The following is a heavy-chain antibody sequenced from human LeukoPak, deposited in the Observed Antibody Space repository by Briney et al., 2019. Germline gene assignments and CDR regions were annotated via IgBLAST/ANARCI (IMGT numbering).Heavy chain of an antibody. CDR2: INTYSGNT. CDR1: DYTFTNYG. J-gene: IGHJ4*02. Sequence: ASVKVSCKASDYTFTNYGISWVRQAPGQGLEWVGWINTYSGNTHYAQKLQGRVTITRDTSASTAYMELSSLRSEDTAVYYCARDMSGYDPYYFDYWGQGTLVTVSS. CDR3: ARDMSGYDPYYFDY. V-gene: IGHV1-18*01. D-gene: IGHD5-12*01.